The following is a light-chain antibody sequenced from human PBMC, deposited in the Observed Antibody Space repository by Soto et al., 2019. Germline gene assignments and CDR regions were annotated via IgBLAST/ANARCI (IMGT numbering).Light chain of an antibody. CDR2: EVT. CDR3: SSYTSSRTPFV. Sequence: QSALTQPASVSGSPGQSITISCTGSSSDIGGFNYVSWYQQHPGKAPKLMIYEVTNRPSGVSNRFSGSKSDNTASLTISGLQADDEADYYCSSYTSSRTPFVFGTGTKVTVL. CDR1: SSDIGGFNY. V-gene: IGLV2-14*01. J-gene: IGLJ1*01.